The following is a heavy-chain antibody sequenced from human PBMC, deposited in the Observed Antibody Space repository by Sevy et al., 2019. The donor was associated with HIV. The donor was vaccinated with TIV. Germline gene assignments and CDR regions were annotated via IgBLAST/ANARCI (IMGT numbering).Heavy chain of an antibody. D-gene: IGHD3-16*01. J-gene: IGHJ4*02. CDR1: GLTLTTTG. Sequence: GGSLRLSCAASGLTLTTTGMSWVRQAPWKGLEWVAGVTSDGTTYYADSVRDRFTVSRDNSKNTLYLQLNSLRADDTAVFYCAGGDTTMITDLDYWGQGTLVTVSS. V-gene: IGHV3-23*01. CDR3: AGGDTTMITDLDY. CDR2: VTSDGTT.